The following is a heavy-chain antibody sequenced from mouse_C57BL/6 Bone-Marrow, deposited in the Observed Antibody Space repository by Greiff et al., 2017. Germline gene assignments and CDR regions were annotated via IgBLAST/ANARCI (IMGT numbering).Heavy chain of an antibody. D-gene: IGHD2-3*01. Sequence: QVQLQQSGAELVRPGASVTLSCKASGYTFTDYEMHWVKQTPVHGLEWIGAIDPETGGTAYNQKFKGTAILTAAKSSSTSFMELRSLTSEDSAVSYCTLYSYYAMDYWGQGTSVTVSS. V-gene: IGHV1-15*01. CDR3: TLYSYYAMDY. CDR1: GYTFTDYE. CDR2: IDPETGGT. J-gene: IGHJ4*01.